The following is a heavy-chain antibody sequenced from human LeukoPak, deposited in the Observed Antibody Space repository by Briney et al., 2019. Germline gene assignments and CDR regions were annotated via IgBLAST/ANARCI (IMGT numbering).Heavy chain of an antibody. Sequence: GGSLRLSCAASGFTFSNFWIYWVRHAPGKGLVWVSRINGDGSETIHADSVKGRFTISRDNAKNTLYLQMNSLRTEDTAVYYCARVRRGDDFYPFDYWGQGTLVTVSS. J-gene: IGHJ4*02. CDR1: GFTFSNFW. CDR3: ARVRRGDDFYPFDY. V-gene: IGHV3-74*01. D-gene: IGHD2-21*02. CDR2: INGDGSET.